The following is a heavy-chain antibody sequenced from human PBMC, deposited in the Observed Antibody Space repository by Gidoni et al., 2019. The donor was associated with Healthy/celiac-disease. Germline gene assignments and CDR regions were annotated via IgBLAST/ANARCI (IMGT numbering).Heavy chain of an antibody. J-gene: IGHJ5*02. V-gene: IGHV1-2*04. CDR3: ARSSGGSQNWFDP. D-gene: IGHD2-15*01. CDR1: GYTFTGYY. Sequence: QVQLVPSGAEVTKPGASVKVSCKASGYTFTGYYMHWVRQAPGQGLEWMGWINPNSGGTNYAQKFQGWVTMTRDTSISTAYMELSRLRSDDTAVYYCARSSGGSQNWFDPWGQGTLVTVSS. CDR2: INPNSGGT.